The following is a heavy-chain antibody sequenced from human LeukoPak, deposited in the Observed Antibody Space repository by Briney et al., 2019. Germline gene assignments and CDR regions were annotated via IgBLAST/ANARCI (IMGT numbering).Heavy chain of an antibody. CDR3: AKGYYGSGSYCGFDY. V-gene: IGHV3-23*01. Sequence: GGSLRLSCAASGFTFSSYDMSWVRQAPGKGLEWVSAISGSGGSTYYADSVKGRFTISRDNSKNTLYLQMNSLRAEDTAVYYCAKGYYGSGSYCGFDYWGQGTLVTVSS. CDR2: ISGSGGST. D-gene: IGHD3-10*01. J-gene: IGHJ4*02. CDR1: GFTFSSYD.